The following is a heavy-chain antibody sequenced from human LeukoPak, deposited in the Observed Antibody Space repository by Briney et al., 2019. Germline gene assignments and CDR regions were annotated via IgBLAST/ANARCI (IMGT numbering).Heavy chain of an antibody. CDR1: GYTFTSYG. V-gene: IGHV1-18*01. CDR2: INPYNGNT. CDR3: ARDPALGYTSGWYNWFDP. J-gene: IGHJ5*02. D-gene: IGHD6-19*01. Sequence: ASVKVSCKASGYTFTSYGISWVRQAPGQGPEWMGWINPYNGNTNFAQNLQGRVTMTTDTSTSTAYMELRSLRSDDTAVYYCARDPALGYTSGWYNWFDPWGQGTLVTVSS.